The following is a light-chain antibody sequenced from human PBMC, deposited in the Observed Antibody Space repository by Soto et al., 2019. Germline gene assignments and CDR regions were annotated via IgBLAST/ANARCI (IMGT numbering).Light chain of an antibody. CDR2: GAS. V-gene: IGKV3-20*01. Sequence: EIVLTQSPGTLSLSPGERATLSFRASQSVTSTYLAWYQQKPGQAPRLLISGASSRATGVPDRFSGNGSGTDFTLTISRLEPEDFAVYYCQQYGSSPQTFGQGTKVDI. J-gene: IGKJ1*01. CDR3: QQYGSSPQT. CDR1: QSVTSTY.